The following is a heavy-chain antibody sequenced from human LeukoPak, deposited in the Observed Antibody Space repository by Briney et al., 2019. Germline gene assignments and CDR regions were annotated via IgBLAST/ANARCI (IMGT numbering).Heavy chain of an antibody. D-gene: IGHD2-21*01. CDR3: ATYVLVDSDNYSCWFDP. J-gene: IGHJ5*02. Sequence: PSETLSLTCSVSGASINTYCWSWLRQPPGRGLEWIAYIHYSGGTNYNPSLKSRVTISLDTSKNQVSLMLTSETAADTAVDFCATYVLVDSDNYSCWFDPWGQGTLVTVSS. CDR2: IHYSGGT. V-gene: IGHV4-59*08. CDR1: GASINTYC.